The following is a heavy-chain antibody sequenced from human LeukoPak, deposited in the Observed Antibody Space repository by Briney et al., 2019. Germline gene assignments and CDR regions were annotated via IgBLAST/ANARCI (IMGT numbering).Heavy chain of an antibody. V-gene: IGHV3-48*03. CDR3: AREQLSGERILFDY. D-gene: IGHD3-10*01. Sequence: GGSLRLSCVPSGFTFSSYEMNWVRQAPGKGLEWVSYISSSGSTIYYADSVKGRFTISRDNDRNSLYLQMSSLRAEDTAVYYCAREQLSGERILFDYWGQGNLVTVSS. CDR1: GFTFSSYE. CDR2: ISSSGSTI. J-gene: IGHJ4*02.